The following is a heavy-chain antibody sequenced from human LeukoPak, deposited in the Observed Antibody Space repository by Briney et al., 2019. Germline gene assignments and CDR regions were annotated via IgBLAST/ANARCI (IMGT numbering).Heavy chain of an antibody. D-gene: IGHD2-2*02. CDR2: TSWNGGVI. J-gene: IGHJ4*02. CDR1: GFTFSSSW. V-gene: IGHV3-9*01. Sequence: GGSLRLSCAASGFTFSSSWMHWVRQGPEKGLEWVSGTSWNGGVIGYADSVMGRFTVSRDNAKNSLFLQMNSLRPEDTALYYCTKSDCSSTSCHTSDYWGQGTLVTVSS. CDR3: TKSDCSSTSCHTSDY.